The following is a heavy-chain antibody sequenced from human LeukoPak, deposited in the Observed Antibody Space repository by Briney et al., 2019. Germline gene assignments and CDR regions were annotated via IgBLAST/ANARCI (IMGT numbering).Heavy chain of an antibody. J-gene: IGHJ3*02. Sequence: GGSLRLSCAASGFTFSSYAMHWVRQAPGKGLEWVAVISYDGSNKYYADSVKGRFTISRDNSKNTLYLQMNSLRAEDTAVYYCARVPSWAFDAFDIWGQGTMVTVSS. CDR1: GFTFSSYA. CDR2: ISYDGSNK. V-gene: IGHV3-30-3*01. CDR3: ARVPSWAFDAFDI. D-gene: IGHD4/OR15-4a*01.